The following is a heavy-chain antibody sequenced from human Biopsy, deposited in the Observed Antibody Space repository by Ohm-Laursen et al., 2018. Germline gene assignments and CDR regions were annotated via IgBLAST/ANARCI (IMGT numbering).Heavy chain of an antibody. CDR1: GESVNNYY. D-gene: IGHD1-26*01. CDR3: ARGTGRYYVYGAFDI. V-gene: IGHV4-4*07. J-gene: IGHJ3*02. Sequence: SDTLSLTCTVSGESVNNYYWSWIGQPAGMGLEWIGRIYTSGSPNYNLSLESRVTMSVDTSKNQFSLNLRSVTAADTAVYYCARGTGRYYVYGAFDIWGQGTVVTVSS. CDR2: IYTSGSP.